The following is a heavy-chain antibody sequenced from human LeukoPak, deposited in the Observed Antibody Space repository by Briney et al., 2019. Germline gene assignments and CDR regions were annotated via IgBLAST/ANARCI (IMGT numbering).Heavy chain of an antibody. CDR1: GYTLTELS. D-gene: IGHD6-13*01. V-gene: IGHV1-24*01. Sequence: ASVKVSCKVSGYTLTELSRHWVRQAPGKGLEWMGGFDPEDGETIYAQKFQGRVTMTEDTSTDTAYMELSSLRSEDTAVYYCARDLTSSSWYPDAFDIWGQGTMVTVSS. CDR3: ARDLTSSSWYPDAFDI. J-gene: IGHJ3*02. CDR2: FDPEDGET.